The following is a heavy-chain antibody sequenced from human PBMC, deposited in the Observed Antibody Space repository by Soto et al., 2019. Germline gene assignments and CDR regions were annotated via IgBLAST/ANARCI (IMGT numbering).Heavy chain of an antibody. J-gene: IGHJ6*02. CDR3: ARGWGSSHYYGMDV. CDR2: INHSGST. D-gene: IGHD6-6*01. V-gene: IGHV4-34*01. Sequence: QVQLQQWGAGLLKPSETLSLTCAVYGGSFSGYYWSWIRQPPGKGLEWIGEINHSGSTNYNPSLKSRVTISVDTSKNQFSLKLSSVTAADTAVYYCARGWGSSHYYGMDVWGQGTTVTVSS. CDR1: GGSFSGYY.